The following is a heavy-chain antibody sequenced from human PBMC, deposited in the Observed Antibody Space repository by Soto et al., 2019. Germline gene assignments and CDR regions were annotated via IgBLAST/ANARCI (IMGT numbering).Heavy chain of an antibody. J-gene: IGHJ6*02. Sequence: GESLKISCKGSGYNFTSYRIIWVRQMPGKGLEWMGSIDPTDSFTNYSPSFQGHVTISTDKSMSTAYLQWGTLKASDTAMYYCARRGYDFWSGLDVWGQGTTVTVSS. D-gene: IGHD3-3*01. CDR2: IDPTDSFT. CDR1: GYNFTSYR. V-gene: IGHV5-10-1*01. CDR3: ARRGYDFWSGLDV.